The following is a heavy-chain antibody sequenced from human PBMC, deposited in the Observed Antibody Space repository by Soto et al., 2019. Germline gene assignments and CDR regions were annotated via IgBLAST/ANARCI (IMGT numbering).Heavy chain of an antibody. CDR2: IYHSGTT. Sequence: QLQLQESGSGLVKPSQTLSLTCAVSGGSISSGGYSWSWIRQPPGKGLEWIGYIYHSGTTYYNPSLKTRVTISVDRSKNQFSLKLSSVTAADTAVYYCARAHYGDYGYGMDVWGQGTTVTVSS. CDR1: GGSISSGGYS. D-gene: IGHD4-17*01. J-gene: IGHJ6*02. CDR3: ARAHYGDYGYGMDV. V-gene: IGHV4-30-2*01.